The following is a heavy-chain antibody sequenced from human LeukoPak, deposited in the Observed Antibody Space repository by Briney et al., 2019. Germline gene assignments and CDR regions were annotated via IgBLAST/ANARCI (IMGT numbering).Heavy chain of an antibody. CDR3: ARFGEMATIGFDY. J-gene: IGHJ4*02. CDR1: GFTFSSYA. CDR2: ISYDGSNK. V-gene: IGHV3-30-3*01. Sequence: GRSLRLSCAASGFTFSSYAMHWVRQAPGKGLEWVAVISYDGSNKYYADSVKGRFTISRDNSKNTLYLQMNSLRAEDTAVYYCARFGEMATIGFDYWGQGTLVTVSS. D-gene: IGHD5-24*01.